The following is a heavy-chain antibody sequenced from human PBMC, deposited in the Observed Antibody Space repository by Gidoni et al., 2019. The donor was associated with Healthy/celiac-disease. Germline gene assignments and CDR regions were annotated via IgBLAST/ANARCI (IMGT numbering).Heavy chain of an antibody. Sequence: QVQLQESGPGLVKPSQTLSLTCTVSGGSISSGGYYWSWICQHPGKGLEWIGYIYYSGSTYYNPSLKSRVTISVDTSKNQFSLKLSSVTAADTAVYYCARDRRGSGWYRDYWGQGTLVTVSS. D-gene: IGHD6-19*01. J-gene: IGHJ4*02. CDR1: GGSISSGGYY. CDR2: IYYSGST. V-gene: IGHV4-31*03. CDR3: ARDRRGSGWYRDY.